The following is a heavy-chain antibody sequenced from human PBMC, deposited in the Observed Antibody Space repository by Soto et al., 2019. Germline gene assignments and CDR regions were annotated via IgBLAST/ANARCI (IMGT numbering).Heavy chain of an antibody. J-gene: IGHJ1*01. Sequence: GGSLRLSCAASGFTFSSFGMNWVRQAPGKGLEWVSVISGSGGSTYYADSVKGRFTISRDNSKNTLYLQMNSLRAEDTAVYYCALTTVTTGKYFQHWGQGTLVTVSS. CDR1: GFTFSSFG. D-gene: IGHD4-17*01. V-gene: IGHV3-23*01. CDR2: ISGSGGST. CDR3: ALTTVTTGKYFQH.